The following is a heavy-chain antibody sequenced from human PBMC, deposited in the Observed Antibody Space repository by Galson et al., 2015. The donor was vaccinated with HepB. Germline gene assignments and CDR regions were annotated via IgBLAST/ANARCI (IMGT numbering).Heavy chain of an antibody. V-gene: IGHV1-3*01. D-gene: IGHD6-13*01. CDR1: GYTFTSYA. CDR3: ARDDGSSYRPHLFDY. J-gene: IGHJ4*02. Sequence: QSGAEVKKPGESLRISCKASGYTFTSYAMHWVRQAPGQRLEWMGWINAGNGNTKYSQKFQGRVTITRDTSASTAYMELSSLRSEDTAVYYCARDDGSSYRPHLFDYWGQGTLVTVSS. CDR2: INAGNGNT.